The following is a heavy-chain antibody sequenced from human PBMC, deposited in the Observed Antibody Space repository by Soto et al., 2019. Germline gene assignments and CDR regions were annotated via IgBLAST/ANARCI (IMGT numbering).Heavy chain of an antibody. Sequence: GASVKVSCKASGYTFTSYGISWVRQAPGQGLEWMGWISAYNGNTNYAQKLQGRVTMTTDTSTSTAYMELRSLRSDDTAVYYCARDRISPRYYYGMDVWGQGTTVTSP. V-gene: IGHV1-18*04. CDR3: ARDRISPRYYYGMDV. J-gene: IGHJ6*02. D-gene: IGHD2-15*01. CDR1: GYTFTSYG. CDR2: ISAYNGNT.